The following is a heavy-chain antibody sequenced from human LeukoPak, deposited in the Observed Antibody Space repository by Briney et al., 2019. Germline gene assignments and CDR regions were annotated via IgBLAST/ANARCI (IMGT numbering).Heavy chain of an antibody. CDR3: ARTLRDGYNPFDY. Sequence: SVKVSCKASGGTFSSYEISWVRQAPGQGLEWMGGIIPMFGTAKYAQKLQGRVTMTTDTSTSTAYMELRSLRSDDTAVYYCARTLRDGYNPFDYWGQGTLVTVSS. CDR1: GGTFSSYE. V-gene: IGHV1-69*05. CDR2: IIPMFGTA. J-gene: IGHJ4*02. D-gene: IGHD5-24*01.